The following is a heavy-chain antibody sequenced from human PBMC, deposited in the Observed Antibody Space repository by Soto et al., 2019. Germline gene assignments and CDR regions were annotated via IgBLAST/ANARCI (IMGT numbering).Heavy chain of an antibody. V-gene: IGHV4-34*01. D-gene: IGHD3-3*01. J-gene: IGHJ6*02. CDR2: INHSGST. Sequence: QVQLQQWGAGLLKPSETLSLTCAVYGGSFSGYYWSWIRQPPGKGLEWIGEINHSGSTNYNPSLKSRVTISVDTSKNQFSLKLCFVTAAATAVYYCARNGSYYDFWSGYYFGGGMDVWGQGTTVTVSS. CDR1: GGSFSGYY. CDR3: ARNGSYYDFWSGYYFGGGMDV.